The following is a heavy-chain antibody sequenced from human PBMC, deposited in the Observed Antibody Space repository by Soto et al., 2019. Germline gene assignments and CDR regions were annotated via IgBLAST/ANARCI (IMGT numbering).Heavy chain of an antibody. CDR2: ISYEGSNK. CDR3: AKDRGQWVSDDCDD. D-gene: IGHD6-19*01. V-gene: IGHV3-30*18. Sequence: QVQLVESGGGVVQPGRSLRLSCAASGFTFSSYGMHWVRQAPGKGLEWVAVISYEGSNKYYADSVKGRFTISRDNSKNTLYLQMNSLRAEDTAVDYCAKDRGQWVSDDCDDWGQGTLVTVSS. J-gene: IGHJ4*02. CDR1: GFTFSSYG.